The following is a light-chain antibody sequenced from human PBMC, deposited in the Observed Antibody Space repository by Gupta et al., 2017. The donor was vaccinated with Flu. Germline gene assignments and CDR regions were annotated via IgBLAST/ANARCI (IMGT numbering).Light chain of an antibody. Sequence: QSALTQPASVSGSPGQSITISCTGTSSDVGGYNYVSWYQQHPGKAPKLMIYEVSNRPSGVSNRFSGSKSGNTASLTISGLQAEDEADYYCSSCTSSSTLVFGGGTKLTGL. CDR3: SSCTSSSTLV. CDR2: EVS. V-gene: IGLV2-14*01. CDR1: SSDVGGYNY. J-gene: IGLJ2*01.